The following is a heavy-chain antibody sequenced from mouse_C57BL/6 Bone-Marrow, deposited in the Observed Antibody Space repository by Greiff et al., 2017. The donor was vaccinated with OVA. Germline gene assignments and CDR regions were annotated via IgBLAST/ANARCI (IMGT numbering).Heavy chain of an antibody. Sequence: VQRVESGPELVKPGASVKLSCKASGYTFTSYDINWVKQRPGQGLEWIGWLYPRDGSTKYNEQFKGKATLTVDTSSSKAYMELHSLTSEDSAVYFCARHYYYGSSYGYWYFDVWGTGTTVTVSS. CDR1: GYTFTSYD. CDR3: ARHYYYGSSYGYWYFDV. D-gene: IGHD1-1*01. V-gene: IGHV1-85*01. J-gene: IGHJ1*03. CDR2: LYPRDGST.